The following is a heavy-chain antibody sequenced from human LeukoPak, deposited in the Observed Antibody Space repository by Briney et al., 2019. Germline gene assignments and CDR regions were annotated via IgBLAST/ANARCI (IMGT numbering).Heavy chain of an antibody. D-gene: IGHD2-8*01. CDR2: ISGSGGST. Sequence: PGGSLRLSCAASGFTFSSYAMSWVRQAPGKGLEWVSAISGSGGSTYYADSVKGRFTISRDNSKNTLYLQMNSLRAEDTAVYYCARDRATIVLMNWFDPWGQGTLVTVSS. CDR3: ARDRATIVLMNWFDP. V-gene: IGHV3-23*01. CDR1: GFTFSSYA. J-gene: IGHJ5*02.